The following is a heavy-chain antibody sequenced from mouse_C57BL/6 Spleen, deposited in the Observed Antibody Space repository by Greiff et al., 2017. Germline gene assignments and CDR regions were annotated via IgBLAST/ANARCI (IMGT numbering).Heavy chain of an antibody. J-gene: IGHJ4*01. V-gene: IGHV3-6*01. CDR3: AREDYDYDGYAMDY. Sequence: EVQLQASGPGLVKPSQSLSLTCSVTGYSITSGYYWNWIRQFPGNKLEWMGYISYDGSNNYNPSLKNRISITRDTSKNQFFLKLNSVTTEDTATYYCAREDYDYDGYAMDYWGQGTSVTVSS. CDR2: ISYDGSN. D-gene: IGHD2-4*01. CDR1: GYSITSGYY.